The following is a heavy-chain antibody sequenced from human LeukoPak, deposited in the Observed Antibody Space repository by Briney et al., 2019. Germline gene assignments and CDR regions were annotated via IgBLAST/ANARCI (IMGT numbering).Heavy chain of an antibody. CDR1: GFSIGSHY. D-gene: IGHD3-22*01. Sequence: GGSLRLSCAASGFSIGSHYMTWVRQAPGQGLEWVSVIYIDGSTYYADSVEGRFTISRDNPRNTLYLQMNSLRAEDTAVYFCAKRGVVIRVILVGFHKEAYYFDSWGQGALVTVSS. V-gene: IGHV3-53*01. CDR2: IYIDGST. J-gene: IGHJ4*02. CDR3: AKRGVVIRVILVGFHKEAYYFDS.